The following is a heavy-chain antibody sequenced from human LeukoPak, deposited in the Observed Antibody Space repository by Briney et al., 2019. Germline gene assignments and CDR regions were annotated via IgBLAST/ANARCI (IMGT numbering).Heavy chain of an antibody. CDR1: GGSISSGGYY. CDR2: IYYSGST. V-gene: IGHV4-31*03. Sequence: SETLSLTCTVSGGSISSGGYYWSWIRQHPGKGLEWIGYIYYSGSTYYNPSLKSRVTISVDTSKNQFSLKLSSVTAADTAVYYCARGGRGSVSPWAFDIWGQGTMVTVSS. CDR3: ARGGRGSVSPWAFDI. D-gene: IGHD6-19*01. J-gene: IGHJ3*02.